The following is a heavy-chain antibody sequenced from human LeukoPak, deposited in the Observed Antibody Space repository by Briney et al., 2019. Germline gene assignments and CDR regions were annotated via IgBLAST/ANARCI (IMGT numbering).Heavy chain of an antibody. V-gene: IGHV3-23*01. Sequence: GGSLRLSCAASGFTFNNYLMSWVRQAPGKGLEWVSVLFTGGGRTLYADSVKGRFTISGDTSRATLYLQMNGLRAEDTAVYYCAKECDYSPGHKFDLWGQGTLVTVSS. CDR2: LFTGGGRT. CDR3: AKECDYSPGHKFDL. D-gene: IGHD3-10*01. J-gene: IGHJ4*02. CDR1: GFTFNNYL.